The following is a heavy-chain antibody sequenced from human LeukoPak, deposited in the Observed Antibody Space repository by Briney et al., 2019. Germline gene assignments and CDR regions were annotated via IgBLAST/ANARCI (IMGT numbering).Heavy chain of an antibody. CDR2: IYYSGST. Sequence: SETLSLTCTVSGGSISSYYWSWIRQPPGKGLEWIGYIYYSGSTDYSPSLKSRVTISVDTSKNQFSLKLSSVTAADTAVYYCAGRGVGAPFDYWGQGTLVTVSS. J-gene: IGHJ4*02. V-gene: IGHV4-59*01. CDR3: AGRGVGAPFDY. CDR1: GGSISSYY. D-gene: IGHD1-26*01.